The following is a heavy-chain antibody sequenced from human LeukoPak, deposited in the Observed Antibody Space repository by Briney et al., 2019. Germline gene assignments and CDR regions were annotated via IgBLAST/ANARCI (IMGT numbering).Heavy chain of an antibody. CDR1: GFIFSSYA. D-gene: IGHD6-6*01. CDR3: AKDLFDSTSSAAEYFQH. Sequence: GGSLRLSCAASGFIFSSYAMSWVRQAPGKGLEWVSGTSASGGTTYYADSVKGRFTISRDNSKSTLYLQMNSLRAEDTAVYYCAKDLFDSTSSAAEYFQHWGQGTLVTVSS. V-gene: IGHV3-23*01. CDR2: TSASGGTT. J-gene: IGHJ1*01.